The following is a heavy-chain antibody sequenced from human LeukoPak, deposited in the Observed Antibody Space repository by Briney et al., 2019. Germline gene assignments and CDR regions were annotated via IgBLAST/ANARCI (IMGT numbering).Heavy chain of an antibody. J-gene: IGHJ4*02. D-gene: IGHD3-22*01. CDR2: INPSGGST. V-gene: IGHV1-46*01. Sequence: ASVKVSCKASGYTFTSYDINWVRQATGQGLEWMGIINPSGGSTSYAQKLQGRVTMTRDTSTRTVYMELSSLRSEDTAVYYCARLPYDSSARGDYWGQGTLVTVSS. CDR1: GYTFTSYD. CDR3: ARLPYDSSARGDY.